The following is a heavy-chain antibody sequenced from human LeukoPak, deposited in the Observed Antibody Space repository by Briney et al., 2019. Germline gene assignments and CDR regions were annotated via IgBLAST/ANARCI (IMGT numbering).Heavy chain of an antibody. Sequence: SVKVSCKASGGTFSSYAISWVRQAPGQGLEWMGRIIPILGIANYAQKFQGRVTITADKSTSTAYMELSSLRSEDTAVYYCARVHSGYDWGGPPPLTDYWGQGTLVTVSS. CDR3: ARVHSGYDWGGPPPLTDY. CDR2: IIPILGIA. D-gene: IGHD5-12*01. CDR1: GGTFSSYA. V-gene: IGHV1-69*04. J-gene: IGHJ4*02.